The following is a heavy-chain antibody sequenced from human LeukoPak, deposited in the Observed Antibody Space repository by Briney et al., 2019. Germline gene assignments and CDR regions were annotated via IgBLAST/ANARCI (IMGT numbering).Heavy chain of an antibody. D-gene: IGHD2-2*01. J-gene: IGHJ4*02. CDR1: GFTFDDYA. V-gene: IGHV3-9*01. CDR2: ISSNSGSI. Sequence: GGSLRLSCAASGFTFDDYAMHWVRQAPGKGLEWVSGISSNSGSIGYADSVKGRLTISRDNAKNSLYLQMNSLRAEDTALYYCAKDISAALYCSSTSCYRRKAFDYWGQGTLVTVSS. CDR3: AKDISAALYCSSTSCYRRKAFDY.